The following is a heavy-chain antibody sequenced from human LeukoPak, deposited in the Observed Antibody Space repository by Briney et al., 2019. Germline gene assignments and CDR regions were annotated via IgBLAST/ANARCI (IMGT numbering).Heavy chain of an antibody. CDR3: ARGLYYDFWSGYYTFDY. Sequence: ASVKVSCKASGYTFTSYAMNWVRQAPGQGLEWMGWINTNTGNPTYAQGFTGRFVFSLDTSVSTAYLQISSLKAEDTAVYYCARGLYYDFWSGYYTFDYWGQGTLVTVSS. V-gene: IGHV7-4-1*02. CDR1: GYTFTSYA. CDR2: INTNTGNP. J-gene: IGHJ4*02. D-gene: IGHD3-3*01.